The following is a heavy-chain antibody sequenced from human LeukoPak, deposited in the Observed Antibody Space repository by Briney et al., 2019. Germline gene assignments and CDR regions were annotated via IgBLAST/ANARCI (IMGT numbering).Heavy chain of an antibody. CDR3: ARGSGSYLRHDAFDI. CDR1: GYTFTSYG. CDR2: ISAYNGNT. V-gene: IGHV1-18*01. J-gene: IGHJ3*02. D-gene: IGHD1-26*01. Sequence: ASVKLSCKASGYTFTSYGISWVRQAPGQGLEWMGWISAYNGNTNYAQKLQGRVTMTTDTSTSTAYMELRSLRSDDTAVYYCARGSGSYLRHDAFDIWGQGTMVTVSS.